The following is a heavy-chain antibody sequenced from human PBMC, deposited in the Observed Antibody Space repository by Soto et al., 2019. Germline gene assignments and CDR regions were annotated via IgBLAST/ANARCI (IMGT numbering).Heavy chain of an antibody. CDR1: GFTLDTYW. CDR2: INSDGTIS. D-gene: IGHD2-21*01. CDR3: ARLSGDHSAFFSYGMDA. V-gene: IGHV3-74*01. Sequence: GGSLRLSCAASGFTLDTYWMNWVRQSPGKGPEWLSGINSDGTISSYADSVKGRFTISRDNARNTLSLQMNSLRADDTAVYYCARLSGDHSAFFSYGMDAWGQGTTVTVSS. J-gene: IGHJ6*02.